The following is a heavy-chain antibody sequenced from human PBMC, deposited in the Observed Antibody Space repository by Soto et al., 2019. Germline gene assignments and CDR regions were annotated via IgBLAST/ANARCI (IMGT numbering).Heavy chain of an antibody. CDR2: IRSKAYGGTT. J-gene: IGHJ6*03. CDR1: GFTFGDYA. CDR3: TSEYCSSTSCYLPSYYYYMDV. D-gene: IGHD2-2*01. V-gene: IGHV3-49*03. Sequence: GGSLRLSCTASGFTFGDYAMSWFRQAPGKGLEWVGFIRSKAYGGTTEYAASVKGRFTISRDDSKSIAYLQMNSLKTEDTAVYYCTSEYCSSTSCYLPSYYYYMDVWGKGTTVTVSS.